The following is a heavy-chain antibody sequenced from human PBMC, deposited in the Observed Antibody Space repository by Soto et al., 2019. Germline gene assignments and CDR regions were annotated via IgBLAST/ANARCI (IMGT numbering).Heavy chain of an antibody. Sequence: QVQLVQSGPEVKKPGASAKVSCKTSGYIFSNFGISWMRQVPGQGLEWMGWISAYNGNTNYAQKFQDRVTLTTDTSTNTASMELRSLRSDDTAVYYCARASGGGVGTTSYWGQGTLVTVSS. CDR3: ARASGGGVGTTSY. D-gene: IGHD1-26*01. CDR2: ISAYNGNT. J-gene: IGHJ4*02. CDR1: GYIFSNFG. V-gene: IGHV1-18*01.